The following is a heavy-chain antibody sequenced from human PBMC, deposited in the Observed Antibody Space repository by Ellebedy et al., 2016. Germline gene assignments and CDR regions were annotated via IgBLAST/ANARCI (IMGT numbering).Heavy chain of an antibody. V-gene: IGHV3-7*04. Sequence: GESLKISCAASGFTFSSYWMSWVRQAPGKGLEWAANRNQDGSEKYYVDSVKGRFTISRDNAKNSLYLQMNSLRAEDTAVYYCARDRENSGSSDHWGQGTLVTVSS. CDR3: ARDRENSGSSDH. J-gene: IGHJ5*02. CDR2: RNQDGSEK. CDR1: GFTFSSYW. D-gene: IGHD1-26*01.